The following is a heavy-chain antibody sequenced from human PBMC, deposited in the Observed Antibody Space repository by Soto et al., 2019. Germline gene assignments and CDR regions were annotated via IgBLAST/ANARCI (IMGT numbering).Heavy chain of an antibody. V-gene: IGHV4-31*03. CDR2: IYYSGST. D-gene: IGHD2-2*01. CDR3: ARVSVRGYCSSTSCYESGAFDI. CDR1: GGSISSGGYY. Sequence: QVQLQESGPGLVKPSQTLSLTCTVSGGSISSGGYYWSWIRQHPGKGMEWTGYIYYSGSTYYNPSLKSRVTISVDTSKNQFSLKLSSVTAADTAVYYCARVSVRGYCSSTSCYESGAFDIWGQGTMVTVSS. J-gene: IGHJ3*02.